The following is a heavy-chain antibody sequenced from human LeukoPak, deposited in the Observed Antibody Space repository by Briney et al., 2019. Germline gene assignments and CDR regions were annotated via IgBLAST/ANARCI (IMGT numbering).Heavy chain of an antibody. D-gene: IGHD1-14*01. J-gene: IGHJ4*02. V-gene: IGHV4-34*01. CDR1: GGSFSSYS. CDR2: ISYAGNTHTGST. CDR3: ARGFSGFWEFDS. Sequence: PSETLSLTCDVSGGSFSSYSWTWIRQPPGKGLEWIAEISYAGNTHTGSTSYSASLKSRVTISVDTPKNQFSLHLSSVTAADAGVYYCARGFSGFWEFDSWGQGTLVTVSS.